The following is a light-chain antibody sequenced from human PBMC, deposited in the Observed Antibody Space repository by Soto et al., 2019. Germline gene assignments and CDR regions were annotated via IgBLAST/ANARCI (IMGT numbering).Light chain of an antibody. J-gene: IGLJ1*01. Sequence: QSALTQPASVSGSPGQSITISCTGTSSDVGAYNYVSWYQQYPGRAPKVIIFEVRKRPSGVSTRFSGSKSGDTASLTISGLQAEDEAGYYCSSYRSSTTFVFGTGTKLTVL. V-gene: IGLV2-14*01. CDR2: EVR. CDR3: SSYRSSTTFV. CDR1: SSDVGAYNY.